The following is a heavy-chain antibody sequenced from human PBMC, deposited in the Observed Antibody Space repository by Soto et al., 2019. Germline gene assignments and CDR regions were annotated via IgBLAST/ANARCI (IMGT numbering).Heavy chain of an antibody. CDR1: GFSLSTRGVG. V-gene: IGHV2-5*02. Sequence: QITLKESGPTLVKPTQTLTLTCTFSGFSLSTRGVGVGWIRQPPGKALQWLALVYWDDDKRYSPSLKRRLTITKDTSKNQVVLTMTNMDPVDTATYYCAHPTFYGSRSFYFDYWGQGTLVTVSS. D-gene: IGHD3-10*01. J-gene: IGHJ4*02. CDR3: AHPTFYGSRSFYFDY. CDR2: VYWDDDK.